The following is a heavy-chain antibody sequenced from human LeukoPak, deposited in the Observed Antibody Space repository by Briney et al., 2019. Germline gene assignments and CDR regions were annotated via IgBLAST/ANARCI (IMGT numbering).Heavy chain of an antibody. CDR1: GGSFSGYY. J-gene: IGHJ4*02. V-gene: IGHV4-34*01. D-gene: IGHD2-15*01. CDR3: ARASCSGGSCYGSNWGSTDY. CDR2: INHSGST. Sequence: SETLSLTCAVYGGSFSGYYWSWIRQPPGKGLEWIGEINHSGSTNYNPSLKSRVTISVDTSKNQLSLKPSSVTAADTAVYYCARASCSGGSCYGSNWGSTDYWGQGTLVTVSS.